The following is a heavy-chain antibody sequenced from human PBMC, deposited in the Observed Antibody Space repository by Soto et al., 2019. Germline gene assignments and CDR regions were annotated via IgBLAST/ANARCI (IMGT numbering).Heavy chain of an antibody. J-gene: IGHJ3*02. V-gene: IGHV1-18*01. CDR3: ARAPQNDYGDYDAFDM. D-gene: IGHD4-17*01. CDR2: ISAYNGNT. CDR1: GYTFTSYA. Sequence: GASVKVSCKASGYTFTSYAISWVRQAPGQGLEWMGWISAYNGNTNYAEKLQGRVTATTDTPMSTAYMELRSLRSDDTAVYYCARAPQNDYGDYDAFDMWGQGTMVTVSS.